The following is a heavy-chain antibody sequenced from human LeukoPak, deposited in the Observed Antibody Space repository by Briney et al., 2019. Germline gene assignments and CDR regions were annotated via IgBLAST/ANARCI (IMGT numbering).Heavy chain of an antibody. J-gene: IGHJ3*02. CDR1: GFTFSSYA. D-gene: IGHD3-22*01. CDR3: AMTYYDSSGYPEVAAFDI. Sequence: GGSLRLSCAASGFTFSSYAMSWVRQAPGKGLEWVSAISGSGGSTYYADSVKGRFTISRDNSKNTLYLQMNSLRAEDTAVYYCAMTYYDSSGYPEVAAFDIWGQGTVVTVSS. V-gene: IGHV3-23*01. CDR2: ISGSGGST.